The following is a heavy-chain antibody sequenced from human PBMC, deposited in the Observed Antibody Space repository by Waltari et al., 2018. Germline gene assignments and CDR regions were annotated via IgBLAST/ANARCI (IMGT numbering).Heavy chain of an antibody. CDR2: ISTSGRT. D-gene: IGHD4-4*01. CDR3: ARERYRNLANYYYYYMDV. J-gene: IGHJ6*03. V-gene: IGHV4-4*07. Sequence: QVQLQESGPGLVKPSETLSLTCTVSGGSISSYYWRWTRQPAGKGLEWIGRISTSGRTNYNPSLKSRVTMSVDTSKNQFSLKLSSVTAADTAVYYCARERYRNLANYYYYYMDVWGKGTTVTVSS. CDR1: GGSISSYY.